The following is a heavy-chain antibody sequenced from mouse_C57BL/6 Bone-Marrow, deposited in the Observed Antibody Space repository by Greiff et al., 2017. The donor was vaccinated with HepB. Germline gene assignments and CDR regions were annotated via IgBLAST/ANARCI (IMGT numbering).Heavy chain of an antibody. CDR1: GYTFTSYT. J-gene: IGHJ3*01. CDR3: ARYGGEGFAY. CDR2: INPSSGYT. D-gene: IGHD1-1*02. V-gene: IGHV1-4*01. Sequence: QVQLKQSGAELSRPGASVKMSCKASGYTFTSYTMHWVKQRPGQGLEWIGYINPSSGYTKYNQKFKDKATLTADKSSSTAYMQLSSLTSEDSAVYYCARYGGEGFAYWGQGTLVTVSA.